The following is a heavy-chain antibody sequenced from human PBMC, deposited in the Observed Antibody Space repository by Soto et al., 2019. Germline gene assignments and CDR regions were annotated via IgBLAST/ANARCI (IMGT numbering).Heavy chain of an antibody. D-gene: IGHD1-7*01. CDR2: IYYSGSP. V-gene: IGHV4-30-4*01. Sequence: SWTLSLTCSVSGGSISSGDYYWSLIRQPPGKGLEWIGYIYYSGSPYYNPSLKSRVTISVDRCKNQFFLQLSSVTAEDTFVYYCSWNYMFWGQGTLVTVSS. CDR1: GGSISSGDYY. CDR3: SWNYMF. J-gene: IGHJ4*02.